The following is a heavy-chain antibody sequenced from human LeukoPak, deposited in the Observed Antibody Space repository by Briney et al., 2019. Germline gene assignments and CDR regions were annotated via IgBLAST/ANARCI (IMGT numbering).Heavy chain of an antibody. CDR1: GYTFTSYA. J-gene: IGHJ6*03. V-gene: IGHV7-4-1*02. Sequence: ASVKVSCKASGYTFTSYAMNWVRQAPGQGLEWMGWINTNTGNPTYAQGFTGRFVFSLDTSVSTAYLQISSLKAEDTAVYYCASYSQNTAMVIGYYYYMDVWGKGTTVTVSS. D-gene: IGHD5-18*01. CDR2: INTNTGNP. CDR3: ASYSQNTAMVIGYYYYMDV.